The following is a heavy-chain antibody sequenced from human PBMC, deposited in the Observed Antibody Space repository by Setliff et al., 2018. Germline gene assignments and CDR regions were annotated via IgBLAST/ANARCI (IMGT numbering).Heavy chain of an antibody. CDR3: ARRLPYFGMDV. CDR2: INQRGSDQ. CDR1: GFTFISYA. Sequence: PGGSLRLSCAASGFTFISYAMHWVRQAPGKGLEWVANINQRGSDQFYVESVKGRFTISRDFATNSLHLQMTSLSAEDTAVYYCARRLPYFGMDVWGQGTTVTVSS. V-gene: IGHV3-7*01. J-gene: IGHJ6*02. D-gene: IGHD2-15*01.